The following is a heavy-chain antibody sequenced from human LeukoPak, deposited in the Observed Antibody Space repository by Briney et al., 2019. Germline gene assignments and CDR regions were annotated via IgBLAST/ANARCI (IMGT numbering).Heavy chain of an antibody. Sequence: PGRSLRLSCAASGFTFSSYAMHWVRQAPGKGLEWAAVISYDGSNKYYADSVKGRFTISRDNSKNTLYLQMNSLRAEDTAVYYCARTFYSSGTGVPIYYWGQGTLVTVSS. CDR2: ISYDGSNK. V-gene: IGHV3-30-3*01. CDR1: GFTFSSYA. J-gene: IGHJ4*02. D-gene: IGHD6-19*01. CDR3: ARTFYSSGTGVPIYY.